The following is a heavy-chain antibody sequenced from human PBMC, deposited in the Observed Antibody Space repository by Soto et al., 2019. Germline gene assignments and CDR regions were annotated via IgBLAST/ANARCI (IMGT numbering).Heavy chain of an antibody. CDR1: GLSLSKSGLS. CDR3: AAQSTADGYFDF. D-gene: IGHD2-21*02. CDR2: IYWDDTR. V-gene: IGHV2-5*02. J-gene: IGHJ2*01. Sequence: QITLQESDPTLVKPSQTLTLACTFSGLSLSKSGLSVAWVRQSPGKALEWVALIYWDDTRRYSPSLQRRVTITKDASKILMVLTMTNMNPVDTGTYLCAAQSTADGYFDFWGRGTLVTFSS.